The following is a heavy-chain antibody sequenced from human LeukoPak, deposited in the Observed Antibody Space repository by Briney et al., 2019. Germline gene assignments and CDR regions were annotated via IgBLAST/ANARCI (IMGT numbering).Heavy chain of an antibody. Sequence: GGSLRLSCAASGFTFSSSWMAWVRRAPGKGLEWVADIRKDGIERYYVDSVKGRFTISRDSAKNSVSLQMNSLRDEDTAVYYCSWSGEADWGQGILVTVSS. CDR2: IRKDGIER. CDR3: SWSGEAD. V-gene: IGHV3-7*01. D-gene: IGHD3-3*01. CDR1: GFTFSSSW. J-gene: IGHJ4*02.